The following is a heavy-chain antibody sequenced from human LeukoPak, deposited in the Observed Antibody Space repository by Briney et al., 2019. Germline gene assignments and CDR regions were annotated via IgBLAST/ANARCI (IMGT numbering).Heavy chain of an antibody. V-gene: IGHV3-23*01. D-gene: IGHD2-2*01. J-gene: IGHJ3*02. CDR3: ATNPPYCSSTSCYGAFDI. CDR1: GFTFSSYW. Sequence: GGSLRLSCAASGFTFSSYWMSWVRQAPGKGLEWVSAISGSGGSTYYADSVKGRFTISRDNAKNSLYLQMNSLRAEDTAVYYCATNPPYCSSTSCYGAFDIWGQGTMVTVSS. CDR2: ISGSGGST.